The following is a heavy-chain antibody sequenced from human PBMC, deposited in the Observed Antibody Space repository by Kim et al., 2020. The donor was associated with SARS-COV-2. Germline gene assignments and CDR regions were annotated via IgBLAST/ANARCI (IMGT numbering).Heavy chain of an antibody. D-gene: IGHD6-13*01. V-gene: IGHV4-59*01. Sequence: KSRVTISVDTSKNQFSLKLSSVTAADTAVYYCARDRGKYSSSWYLGGMDVWGQGTTVTVSS. CDR3: ARDRGKYSSSWYLGGMDV. J-gene: IGHJ6*02.